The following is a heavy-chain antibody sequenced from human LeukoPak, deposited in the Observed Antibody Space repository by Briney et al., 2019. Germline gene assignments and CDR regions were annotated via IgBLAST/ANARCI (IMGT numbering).Heavy chain of an antibody. CDR2: IIPIFGTA. CDR1: GATFSSYA. Sequence: ASVKLSCTASGATFSSYAISWVRQSPGQRLEWMGRIIPIFGTANYAQKFQGRVTITTDESTSTAYMELSSLRSEDTAVYYCASLPCSSTSCSPEAYLDPWGQGTLVTVSS. V-gene: IGHV1-69*05. D-gene: IGHD2-2*01. J-gene: IGHJ5*02. CDR3: ASLPCSSTSCSPEAYLDP.